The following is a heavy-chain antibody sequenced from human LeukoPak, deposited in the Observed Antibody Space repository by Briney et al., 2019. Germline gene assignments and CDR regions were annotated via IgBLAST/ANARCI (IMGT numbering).Heavy chain of an antibody. CDR2: IQSDGSNR. V-gene: IGHV3-33*01. CDR1: GFIFSHYG. J-gene: IGHJ4*01. D-gene: IGHD4-11*01. CDR3: ARDAQRGCDYSKSLGY. Sequence: GGSLRLSCAASGFIFSHYGMHWVRQAPGKGLEWVAVIQSDGSNRFYAGSVKGRFTISRDNAQNTVFLQINSLRAEDTAMYYCARDAQRGCDYSKSLGYWGQRT.